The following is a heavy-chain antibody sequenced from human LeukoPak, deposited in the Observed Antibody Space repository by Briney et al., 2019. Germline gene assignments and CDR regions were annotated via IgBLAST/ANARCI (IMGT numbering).Heavy chain of an antibody. Sequence: PSETLSLTCTVSGGSISSYYWRWIRQPPGKGLEWIGYIYYSGSTNYNPSLKSRVTISVDTSKNQFSLKLSSVTAAHTAVYYCARANNWFDPWGQGTLVTVSS. CDR2: IYYSGST. CDR1: GGSISSYY. V-gene: IGHV4-59*01. J-gene: IGHJ5*02. CDR3: ARANNWFDP.